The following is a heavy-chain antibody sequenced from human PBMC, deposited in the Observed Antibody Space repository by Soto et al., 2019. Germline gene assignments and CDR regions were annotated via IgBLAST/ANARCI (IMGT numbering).Heavy chain of an antibody. CDR2: ISYDGSNK. J-gene: IGHJ4*02. CDR3: AKDRPMIVGVNPLDY. D-gene: IGHD3-22*01. Sequence: QVQLVESGGGVVQPGRSLRLSCAASGFTFSSYGMHWVRQAPGKGLEWVAVISYDGSNKYYADSVKGRFTISRDNSKNTLYLQMNSLRAEDTAVYYCAKDRPMIVGVNPLDYWGQGTLVTVSS. V-gene: IGHV3-30*18. CDR1: GFTFSSYG.